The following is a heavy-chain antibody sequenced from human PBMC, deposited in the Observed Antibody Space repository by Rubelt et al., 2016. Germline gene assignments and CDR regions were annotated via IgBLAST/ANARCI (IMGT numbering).Heavy chain of an antibody. J-gene: IGHJ6*03. D-gene: IGHD1-1*01. CDR3: ARSTWMGSYYDMDV. V-gene: IGHV4-31*03. CDR1: GVAVRTGGYY. Sequence: QVQLQESGPGLVKPSQTLSLTCSVSGVAVRTGGYYWSWIRQHPWKGLEWIGYIFNSGRTSYNPSLKSRVTISVDTSKNQFSLRQSSVTAADTAVDYCARSTWMGSYYDMDVWGLGTTVTVSS. CDR2: IFNSGRT.